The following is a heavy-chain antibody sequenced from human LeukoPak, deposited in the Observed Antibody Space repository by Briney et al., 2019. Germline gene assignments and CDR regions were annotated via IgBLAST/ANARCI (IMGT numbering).Heavy chain of an antibody. Sequence: GGSLRLSCAASGFTFSSYSMNWVRQAPGKGLEWVSGISWNSGSIGYADSVKGRFTISRDNSKNTLYLQMNSLRAEDTAVYYCAKMGPAAMNYFDYWGQGTLVTVSS. CDR3: AKMGPAAMNYFDY. V-gene: IGHV3-9*01. CDR1: GFTFSSYS. CDR2: ISWNSGSI. J-gene: IGHJ4*02. D-gene: IGHD2-2*01.